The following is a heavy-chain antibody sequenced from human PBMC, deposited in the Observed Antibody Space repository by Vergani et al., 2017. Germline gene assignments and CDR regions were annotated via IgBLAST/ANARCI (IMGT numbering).Heavy chain of an antibody. J-gene: IGHJ5*02. Sequence: EVQLLESGGGLVQPGGSLRLSCAASGFTFSSYAMSWVRQAPGKGLEWVSAISGSGGSTYYADSVKGRFTISRDNSKNTLYLQLNSRRAEDTAVYYCTTTSPEQLLRNWFDPWGQGTLVTVSS. CDR2: ISGSGGST. CDR3: TTTSPEQLLRNWFDP. V-gene: IGHV3-23*01. CDR1: GFTFSSYA. D-gene: IGHD6-19*01.